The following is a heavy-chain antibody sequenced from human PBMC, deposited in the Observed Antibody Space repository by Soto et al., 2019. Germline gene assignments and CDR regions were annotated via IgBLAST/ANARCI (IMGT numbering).Heavy chain of an antibody. Sequence: RASVKVSCKASGYKFIDNYIVWVRQAPGQGPEWMGIINPNGGYKRYAQKFQGRVTMTRDTSTSTVYMELSSLRSEDTAVYYCACDSGGYLDYWGQGTLVTVSS. J-gene: IGHJ4*02. D-gene: IGHD3-22*01. V-gene: IGHV1-46*01. CDR1: GYKFIDNY. CDR3: ACDSGGYLDY. CDR2: INPNGGYK.